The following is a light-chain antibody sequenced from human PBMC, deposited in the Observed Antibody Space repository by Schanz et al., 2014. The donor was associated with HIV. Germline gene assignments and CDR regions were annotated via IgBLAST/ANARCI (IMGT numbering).Light chain of an antibody. J-gene: IGKJ2*01. V-gene: IGKV3-11*01. CDR1: QSVGNS. Sequence: DIVLTQSPATLSLSPGDRATLSCRASQSVGNSLAWYQQIPGRAPRLIIYDASYRATGIPARFSGSGSGTELTLTISSLEPEDFAVYYCQQRSNRPPIYTFGQGTKLEIK. CDR3: QQRSNRPPIYT. CDR2: DAS.